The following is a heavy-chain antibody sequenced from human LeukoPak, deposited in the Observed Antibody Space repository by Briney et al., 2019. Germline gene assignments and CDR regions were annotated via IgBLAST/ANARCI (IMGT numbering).Heavy chain of an antibody. Sequence: PGGSLRLSCAASGFIFSPYAMSWARHAREKGLEWVSYISSGSSNKYYADSVKGRFTISRDNAKNSLFLQMNSLRVEDTAVYYCARSMGSGHYYVADYWGQGTLVTVSS. CDR2: ISSGSSNK. J-gene: IGHJ4*02. CDR1: GFIFSPYA. CDR3: ARSMGSGHYYVADY. V-gene: IGHV3-48*01. D-gene: IGHD3-22*01.